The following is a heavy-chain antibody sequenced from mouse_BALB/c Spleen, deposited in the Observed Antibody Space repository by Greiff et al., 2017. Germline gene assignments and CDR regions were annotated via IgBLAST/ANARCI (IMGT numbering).Heavy chain of an antibody. CDR1: GYNFTSYW. J-gene: IGHJ4*01. CDR2: IYPGSGST. CDR3: ARWGNYAMDY. Sequence: QVQLQQPGAELVKPGTSVKLSCKASGYNFTSYWINWVKLRPGQGLEWIGDIYPGSGSTNYNEKFKSKATLTVDTSSSTAYMQLSSLASEDSALYYCARWGNYAMDYWGQGTSVTVSS. V-gene: IGHV1-55*01.